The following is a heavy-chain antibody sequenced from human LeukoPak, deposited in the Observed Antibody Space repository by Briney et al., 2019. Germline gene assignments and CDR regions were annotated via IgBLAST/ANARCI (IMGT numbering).Heavy chain of an antibody. V-gene: IGHV1-18*01. CDR1: GNSFINYG. J-gene: IGHJ5*02. D-gene: IGHD2-8*01. CDR2: INVNT. Sequence: ASVTVSYQSSGNSFINYGIRWVRQGPGQRLEWLGWINVNTKYAQKFQGRVPMTTDTSASTAYMELRSLRSDDTAVYYCARSPRCNTNICNSWFDPWGEGTLLTVTS. CDR3: ARSPRCNTNICNSWFDP.